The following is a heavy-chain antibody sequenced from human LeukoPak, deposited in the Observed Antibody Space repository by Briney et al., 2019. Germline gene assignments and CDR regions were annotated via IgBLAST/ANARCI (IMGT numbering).Heavy chain of an antibody. CDR1: GGSISSYY. V-gene: IGHV4-59*01. Sequence: SETLSLTCTVSGGSISSYYWSWIRQPPGKGLEWIGYIYYSGSTNYNPSLKSRVTISVDTSKNQFSLKLSSVTAADTAVYYCAREVRDGYNYRDYFDYWGQGTLVTVSS. CDR2: IYYSGST. J-gene: IGHJ4*02. CDR3: AREVRDGYNYRDYFDY. D-gene: IGHD5-24*01.